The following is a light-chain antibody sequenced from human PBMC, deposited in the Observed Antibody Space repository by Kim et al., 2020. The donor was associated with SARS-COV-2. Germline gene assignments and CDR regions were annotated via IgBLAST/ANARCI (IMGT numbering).Light chain of an antibody. CDR1: QRVFSSSNYQNY. CDR3: PQYYRAPIT. CDR2: PPS. J-gene: IGKJ5*01. Sequence: ATLNCQSSQRVFSSSNYQNYLAWFHQKPGQPPQVLISPPSSRESVVPDRFSGGGSGTDFTLTISSLQAEDVAVYYCPQYYRAPITFGQGTRLEIK. V-gene: IGKV4-1*01.